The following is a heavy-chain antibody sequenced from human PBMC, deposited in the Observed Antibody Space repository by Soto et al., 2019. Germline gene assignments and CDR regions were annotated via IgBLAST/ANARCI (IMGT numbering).Heavy chain of an antibody. CDR3: ARGGGYCSSTSCYGYSSSWYYFDY. D-gene: IGHD2-2*01. Sequence: SETLSLTCAVSGGSISSGGYSWSWIRQPPGKGLEWIGYIYHSGSTYYNPSLKSRVTISVDRSKNQFSLKLSSVTAADTAVYYCARGGGYCSSTSCYGYSSSWYYFDYWGQGTLVTVSS. J-gene: IGHJ4*02. V-gene: IGHV4-30-2*01. CDR1: GGSISSGGYS. CDR2: IYHSGST.